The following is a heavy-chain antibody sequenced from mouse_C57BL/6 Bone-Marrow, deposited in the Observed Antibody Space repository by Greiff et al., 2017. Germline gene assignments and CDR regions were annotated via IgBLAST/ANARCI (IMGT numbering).Heavy chain of an antibody. CDR2: INPSSGYT. J-gene: IGHJ4*01. D-gene: IGHD2-4*01. CDR3: AREAIYYDYDRHGYYYAMDY. CDR1: GYTFTSYW. V-gene: IGHV1-7*01. Sequence: QVQLKESGAELAKPGASVKLSCKASGYTFTSYWMHWVKQRPGQGLEWIGYINPSSGYTKYNQKFKDKATLTADKSSSTAYMQLSSLTYEDSAVYYCAREAIYYDYDRHGYYYAMDYWGQGASVTGSS.